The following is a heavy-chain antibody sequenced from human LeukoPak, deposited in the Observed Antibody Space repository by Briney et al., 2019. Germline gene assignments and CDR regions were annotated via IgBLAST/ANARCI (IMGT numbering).Heavy chain of an antibody. J-gene: IGHJ3*02. CDR3: GGGLFYRSMHAFDI. CDR1: GGSFSGYY. CDR2: INHSGST. D-gene: IGHD6-13*01. Sequence: SETLSLTCAVYGGSFSGYYWSWNRQPPGKGLEWIGEINHSGSTNYNPSLKSRVTISVDTSKNQFSLKLCSVTAADTAVSYCGGGLFYRSMHAFDIWGQGTMVTVSS. V-gene: IGHV4-34*01.